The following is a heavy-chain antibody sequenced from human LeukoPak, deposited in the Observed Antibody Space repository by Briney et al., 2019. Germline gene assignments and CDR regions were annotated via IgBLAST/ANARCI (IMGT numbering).Heavy chain of an antibody. V-gene: IGHV3-64*01. D-gene: IGHD3-3*01. CDR2: ISSNGGST. Sequence: GGSLRLSCAGSGFTCSSYAMHWVRQAPGKGLEYVSAISSNGGSTYYANSVKGRFTISRDNSKNTLYLQMGSLRAEDMAVYYCARDSLKDDFWSGYYNNWFDPWGQGTLVTVSS. CDR3: ARDSLKDDFWSGYYNNWFDP. J-gene: IGHJ5*02. CDR1: GFTCSSYA.